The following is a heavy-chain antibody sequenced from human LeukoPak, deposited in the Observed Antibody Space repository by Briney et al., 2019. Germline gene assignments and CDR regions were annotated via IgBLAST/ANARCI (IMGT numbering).Heavy chain of an antibody. Sequence: GGSLRLSCAASGFTFSSYEMNWVRQAPGKGLEWVSYISSSGSTIYYADSVKGRFTISRDNAKNSLYLQMNSLRAEDTAVYYCARVSFGGVIVRWGQGTLVTVSS. CDR3: ARVSFGGVIVR. D-gene: IGHD3-16*02. CDR2: ISSSGSTI. V-gene: IGHV3-48*03. CDR1: GFTFSSYE. J-gene: IGHJ4*02.